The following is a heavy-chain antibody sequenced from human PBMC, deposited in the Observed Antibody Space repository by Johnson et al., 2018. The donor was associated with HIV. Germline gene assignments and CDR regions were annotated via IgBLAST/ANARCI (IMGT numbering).Heavy chain of an antibody. V-gene: IGHV3-74*02. CDR3: ARVGGSSWSDAFDI. CDR1: GFTFSDYY. J-gene: IGHJ3*02. CDR2: INSDGSST. Sequence: VQLVESGGGLVKPGGSLRLSCAASGFTFSDYYMSWIRQAPGKGLEWVSRINSDGSSTSYADSVKGRFTISRDNAKNTLYLQMNSLRAEDTAVYYCARVGGSSWSDAFDIWGQGTMVTVSS. D-gene: IGHD6-13*01.